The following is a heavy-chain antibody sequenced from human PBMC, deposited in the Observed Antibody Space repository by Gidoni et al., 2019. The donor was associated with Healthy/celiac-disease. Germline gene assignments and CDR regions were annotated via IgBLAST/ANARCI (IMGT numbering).Heavy chain of an antibody. V-gene: IGHV1-69*02. D-gene: IGHD6-13*01. CDR1: GGTFSSST. J-gene: IGHJ5*02. Sequence: QVQLVQSGAEVKKHGSPVKVSCQASGGTFSSSTISWVRQAPGQGLYWLGRIIPIRGIANYAQKCQGRVTITADKSTSQACMELSKLRSEVTAVYYCAIRLARSPGGAAAGLDPWGQGTLVTVSS. CDR2: IIPIRGIA. CDR3: AIRLARSPGGAAAGLDP.